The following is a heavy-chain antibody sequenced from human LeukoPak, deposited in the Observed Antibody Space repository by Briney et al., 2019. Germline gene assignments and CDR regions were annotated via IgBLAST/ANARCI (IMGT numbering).Heavy chain of an antibody. CDR2: ISGSGGST. V-gene: IGHV3-23*01. CDR1: GFTFSSYA. Sequence: PGGSLRLSCAASGFTFSSYAMSWVRQAPGKGLEWVSAISGSGGSTYYADSVKGRFTISRDNSKNTLYLQMNSLRAEDTAVYYCYGELQAPGRAMFDYWGQGTLVTVSS. D-gene: IGHD3-10*01. J-gene: IGHJ4*02. CDR3: YGELQAPGRAMFDY.